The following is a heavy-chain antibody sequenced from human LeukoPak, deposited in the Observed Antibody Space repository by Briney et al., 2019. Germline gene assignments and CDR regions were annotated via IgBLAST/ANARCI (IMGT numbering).Heavy chain of an antibody. CDR1: GGTFSSYA. J-gene: IGHJ1*01. V-gene: IGHV1-69*05. CDR3: ASGYYYDSSGSQYFQH. CDR2: IIPIFGTA. Sequence: ASVKVSCKASGGTFSSYAISWVRHAPGQGLEWKGGIIPIFGTANYAQKFQARVTITTDESTSTAYMELSSLRSEDTAVYYCASGYYYDSSGSQYFQHWGQGTLVTVSS. D-gene: IGHD3-22*01.